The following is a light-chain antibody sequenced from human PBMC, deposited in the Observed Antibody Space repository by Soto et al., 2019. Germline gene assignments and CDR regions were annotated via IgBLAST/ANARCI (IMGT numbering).Light chain of an antibody. Sequence: QSALTQPPSASGTPGQRVTISCSGSSSNVGSDIVNWYRQLPGTAPELLIYSDNQRPSGVPDRFSGSKSGTSASLAISGLQSDDEADYYCAAWDGSLNGWVFGGGTKLTVL. J-gene: IGLJ3*02. CDR2: SDN. CDR1: SSNVGSDI. V-gene: IGLV1-44*01. CDR3: AAWDGSLNGWV.